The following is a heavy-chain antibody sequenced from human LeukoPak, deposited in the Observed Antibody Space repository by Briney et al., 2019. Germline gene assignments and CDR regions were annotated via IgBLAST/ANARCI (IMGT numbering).Heavy chain of an antibody. CDR3: ARVDTAMVTADY. V-gene: IGHV1-69*05. D-gene: IGHD5-18*01. Sequence: SVKVSCKASGGTFSSYAISWVRQAPGQGLEWMGGIIPIFGTANYAQKFQGRVTITTDESTSTAYMELSSLRSEDTAVYYCARVDTAMVTADYWGQGTLVTVSS. J-gene: IGHJ4*02. CDR2: IIPIFGTA. CDR1: GGTFSSYA.